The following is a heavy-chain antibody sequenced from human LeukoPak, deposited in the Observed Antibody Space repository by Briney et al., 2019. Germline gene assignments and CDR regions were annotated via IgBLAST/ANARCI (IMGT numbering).Heavy chain of an antibody. CDR1: GFILNNYG. CDR3: AKDLGITMIRGAMEFDP. V-gene: IGHV3-30*02. J-gene: IGHJ5*02. CDR2: IRYDGSNE. Sequence: GGSLRLSCAASGFILNNYGMHWVRQVRGKGLEGVAYIRYDGSNEYNRDSVKGRLTISRDNSKNMVYLQMNSLRADDTAVYYCAKDLGITMIRGAMEFDPWAQGTLVTASS. D-gene: IGHD3-10*01.